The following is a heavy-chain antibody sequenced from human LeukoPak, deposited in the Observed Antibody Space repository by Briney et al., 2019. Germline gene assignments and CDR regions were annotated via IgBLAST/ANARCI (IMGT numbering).Heavy chain of an antibody. D-gene: IGHD6-13*01. J-gene: IGHJ4*02. V-gene: IGHV4-59*10. Sequence: SETLSLTCAVYGGSFSSYYWSWIRQPAGKGLEWIGRIYTSGSTNYNPSLKSRVTMSVDTSKNQFSLKLSSVTAADTAVYYCASSYSSSWEVYYFDYWGQGTLVTVSS. CDR3: ASSYSSSWEVYYFDY. CDR2: IYTSGST. CDR1: GGSFSSYY.